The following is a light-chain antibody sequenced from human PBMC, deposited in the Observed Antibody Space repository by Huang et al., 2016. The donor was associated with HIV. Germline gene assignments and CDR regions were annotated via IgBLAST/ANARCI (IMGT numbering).Light chain of an antibody. V-gene: IGKV3-15*01. CDR1: HSVSSN. J-gene: IGKJ5*01. CDR2: GAS. Sequence: ERVMTQSPATLSVAPGERVTLSCRASHSVSSNLAWYQQKPGQAPRLLIHGASTRATGLPARFSGSGSGTEFTLAISSLQSEDSGVYFCQQYDNWPLTFGQGTRLEIK. CDR3: QQYDNWPLT.